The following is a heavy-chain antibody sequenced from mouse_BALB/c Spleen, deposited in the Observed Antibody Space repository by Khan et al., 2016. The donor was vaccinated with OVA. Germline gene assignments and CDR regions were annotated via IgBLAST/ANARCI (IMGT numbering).Heavy chain of an antibody. Sequence: VQLVESGPGLVAPSQSLSITCTISGFSLTNYGVHWVRQPPGKGLEWLVVIWSDGTTTYDSALKSRLTIIKDNSKSQVFLKMDSIQTDDTAMYYCARQPYYHYYVMDYWGQGTSVTVSS. V-gene: IGHV2-6-1*01. CDR2: IWSDGTT. CDR3: ARQPYYHYYVMDY. CDR1: GFSLTNYG. J-gene: IGHJ4*01. D-gene: IGHD2-10*01.